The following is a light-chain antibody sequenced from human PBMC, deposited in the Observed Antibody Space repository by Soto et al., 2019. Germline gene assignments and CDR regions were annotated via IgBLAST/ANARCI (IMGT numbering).Light chain of an antibody. V-gene: IGKV3-20*01. Sequence: EIVLPQSPGTLSLSPGARATLSCRAGQTLSSTFLAWYQQKPAQAPRLLIYGASSRATGVPDRFSGSGSGTDFTLTISRVEPEDFAVYYCQQFGTSPTFGGGT. CDR1: QTLSSTF. CDR3: QQFGTSPT. CDR2: GAS. J-gene: IGKJ4*01.